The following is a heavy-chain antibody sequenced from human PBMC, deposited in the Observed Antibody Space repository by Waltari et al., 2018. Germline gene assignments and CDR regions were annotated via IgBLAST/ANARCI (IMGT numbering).Heavy chain of an antibody. V-gene: IGHV4-39*01. CDR1: GGSITNSDYY. CDR3: ARQGASSWFYVTFDY. J-gene: IGHJ4*02. D-gene: IGHD6-13*01. CDR2: IYYAGNA. Sequence: QLQLQESGPGLVKPSETLSITCTVSGGSITNSDYYWGWIRQPPGKGLEWIGAIYYAGNAYYNPSLMSRVTISVDTSKTQFSLKLSSVTAADTAVYYCARQGASSWFYVTFDYWGQGTLVPVSS.